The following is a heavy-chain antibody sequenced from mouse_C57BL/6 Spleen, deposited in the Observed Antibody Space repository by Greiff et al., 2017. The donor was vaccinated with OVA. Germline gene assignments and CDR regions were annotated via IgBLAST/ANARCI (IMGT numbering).Heavy chain of an antibody. Sequence: VQLQQSGPELVKPGASVKISCKASGYAFSSSWMNWVKQRPGKGLEWIGRIYPGDGDTNYNGKFKGKATLTADKASSTAYMQLSSLTSEDSAVYFCAREDSSDWFAYWGQGTLVTVSA. V-gene: IGHV1-82*01. J-gene: IGHJ3*01. CDR2: IYPGDGDT. CDR3: AREDSSDWFAY. D-gene: IGHD3-2*01. CDR1: GYAFSSSW.